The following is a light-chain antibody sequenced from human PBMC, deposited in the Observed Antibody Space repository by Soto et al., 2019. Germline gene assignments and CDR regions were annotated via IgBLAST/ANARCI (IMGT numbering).Light chain of an antibody. CDR3: CSFAGSFSYV. Sequence: QSVLTQPRSVSGSPGQSVTISCTGTSGDVGRYDYVSWYQQHPGKAPKLIIYDVTERPAGVPDRFSGSKSGNTASLTISGLQAEDEADYSCCSFAGSFSYVFGGGTKLTVL. CDR1: SGDVGRYDY. J-gene: IGLJ1*01. V-gene: IGLV2-11*01. CDR2: DVT.